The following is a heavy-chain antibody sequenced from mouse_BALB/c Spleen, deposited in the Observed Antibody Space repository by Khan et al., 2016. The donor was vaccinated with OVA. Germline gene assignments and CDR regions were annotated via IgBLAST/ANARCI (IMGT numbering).Heavy chain of an antibody. J-gene: IGHJ2*01. CDR1: GYSITSGYA. D-gene: IGHD1-1*01. V-gene: IGHV3-2*02. CDR3: AGGNYYGYYFDY. CDR2: ISYSGGT. Sequence: EVQLVESGPGLVKPSQSLSLTCTVTGYSITSGYAWNWIRQFPGNKLEWMGYISYSGGTSYNPSLKSRISITRDTSKNQFFLQLNSVTTEDTATYYCAGGNYYGYYFDYWGQGTPLTVSS.